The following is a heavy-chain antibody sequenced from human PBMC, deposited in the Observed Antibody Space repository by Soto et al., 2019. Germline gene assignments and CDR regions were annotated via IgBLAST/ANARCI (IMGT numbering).Heavy chain of an antibody. V-gene: IGHV1-46*01. J-gene: IGHJ4*01. CDR3: ARAPYSSSSFFFDY. CDR2: INPSGGTT. D-gene: IGHD6-6*01. Sequence: ASVKVSCKASGYTFTAFFMHWVRQAPGKGLEWMGIINPSGGTTNYAQKFQGRVAMTWDTSTSTVYMDLSSLRSDDTAVYYCARAPYSSSSFFFDYWGPRTLVTVSS. CDR1: GYTFTAFF.